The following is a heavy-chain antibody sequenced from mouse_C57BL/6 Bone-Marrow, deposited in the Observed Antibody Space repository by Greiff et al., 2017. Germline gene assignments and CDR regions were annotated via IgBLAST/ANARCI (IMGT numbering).Heavy chain of an antibody. CDR2: IDPENGDT. Sequence: VTLKVSGAELVRPGASVKLSCTASGFNIKDDYMHWVKQRPEQGLEWIGWIDPENGDTAYASKFQGKATITADKSSNPAYLQHSSLTSEDTAVYYGTTAMVTGGGQGTLVTVSA. J-gene: IGHJ3*01. CDR1: GFNIKDDY. D-gene: IGHD2-2*01. CDR3: TTAMVTG. V-gene: IGHV14-4*01.